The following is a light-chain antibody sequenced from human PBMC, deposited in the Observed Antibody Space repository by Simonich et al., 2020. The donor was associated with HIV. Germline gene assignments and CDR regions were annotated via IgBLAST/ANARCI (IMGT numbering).Light chain of an antibody. CDR2: RAS. Sequence: EIVMTQSPATLSVSPGERATLSCRARQSFSSNLAWYQQKPGQAPRLLIYRASTRVTGIPAKFSGSWSGTEFTLTISSMQSEDIAVYYCQQYNNRPLTFGGGTKVEIK. CDR1: QSFSSN. CDR3: QQYNNRPLT. J-gene: IGKJ4*01. V-gene: IGKV3-15*01.